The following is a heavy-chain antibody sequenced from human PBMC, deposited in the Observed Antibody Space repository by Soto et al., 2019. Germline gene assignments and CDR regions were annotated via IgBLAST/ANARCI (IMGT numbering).Heavy chain of an antibody. CDR1: GGSISSSSYY. Sequence: SETLSLTCTVSGGSISSSSYYWGWIRQPPGKGLEWIGSIYYSGSTYYNPSLKSRVTISVDTSKNQFSLKLSSVTAADTAVYYCARLAMLDYYDSSGYYLRPPYYFDYWGQGTLVTVSS. V-gene: IGHV4-39*01. CDR2: IYYSGST. J-gene: IGHJ4*02. D-gene: IGHD3-22*01. CDR3: ARLAMLDYYDSSGYYLRPPYYFDY.